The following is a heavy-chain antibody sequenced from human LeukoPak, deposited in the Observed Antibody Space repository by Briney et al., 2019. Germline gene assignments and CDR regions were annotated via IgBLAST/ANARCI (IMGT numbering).Heavy chain of an antibody. Sequence: ASVKVSCKVSGYTLTELSMHWVRQAPGKGLEWMGGFDPEDGETIYAQKFQGRVTMTEDTSTSTAYMELRSLRSDDTAVYYCARDEPLDVWGSYEYFDYWGQGTLVTVSS. D-gene: IGHD3-16*01. V-gene: IGHV1-24*01. CDR1: GYTLTELS. CDR3: ARDEPLDVWGSYEYFDY. CDR2: FDPEDGET. J-gene: IGHJ4*02.